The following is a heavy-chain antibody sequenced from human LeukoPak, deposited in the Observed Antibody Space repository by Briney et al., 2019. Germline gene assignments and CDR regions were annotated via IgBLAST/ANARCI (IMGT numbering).Heavy chain of an antibody. D-gene: IGHD2-15*01. CDR1: GGSISGYY. V-gene: IGHV4-59*01. CDR3: ARGAAAGDY. CDR2: IYYSGST. Sequence: SETLSLTCTVSGGSISGYYWSWIRQPPGKGLEWIGYIYYSGSTNYNPSLKSRVTISVDTSKNQFSLKLSSVTAADTAVYYCARGAAAGDYWGQGTLVTVSS. J-gene: IGHJ4*02.